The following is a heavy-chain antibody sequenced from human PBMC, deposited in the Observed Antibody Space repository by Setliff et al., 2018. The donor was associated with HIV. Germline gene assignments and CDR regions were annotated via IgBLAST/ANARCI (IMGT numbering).Heavy chain of an antibody. D-gene: IGHD3-10*01. CDR1: GGSINSTSYY. CDR3: ARGRFHRLHRPYSGSGSLGIQYFDY. Sequence: SETLSLTCTVSGGSINSTSYYWGWIRQPPGNGLEWIGSIYHTGSTYYKPSLKSRVTISVDTSKSQSSLRLNSVTATDTALYYCARGRFHRLHRPYSGSGSLGIQYFDYWGQGTLVTVS. CDR2: IYHTGST. V-gene: IGHV4-39*07. J-gene: IGHJ4*02.